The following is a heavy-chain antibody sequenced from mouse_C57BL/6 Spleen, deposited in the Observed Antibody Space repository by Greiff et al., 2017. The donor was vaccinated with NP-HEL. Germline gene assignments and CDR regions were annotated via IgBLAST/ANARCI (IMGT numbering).Heavy chain of an antibody. CDR2: IDPENGDT. CDR3: TYGSSYGGYAMDY. J-gene: IGHJ4*01. CDR1: GFNIKDDY. D-gene: IGHD1-1*01. V-gene: IGHV14-4*01. Sequence: VQLKESGAELVRPGASVKLSCTASGFNIKDDYMHWVKQRPEQGLEWIGWIDPENGDTEYASKFQGKATITADPSSNTAYLQLSSLTSEDTAVYYCTYGSSYGGYAMDYWGQGTSVTVSS.